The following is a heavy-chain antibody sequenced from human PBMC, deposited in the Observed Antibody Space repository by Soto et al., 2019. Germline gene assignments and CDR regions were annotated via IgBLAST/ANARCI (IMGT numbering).Heavy chain of an antibody. CDR2: ISYDGSNK. D-gene: IGHD1-26*01. Sequence: QVQLVESGGGVVQPGRSLRLSCAASGFTFSSYGMHWVRQAPGKGLEWVAVISYDGSNKYYADSVKGRFTISRDNSKNTLYLQMYSLRAEDTAVYYCARSPYSVSYLAYFDYWGQGTLVTVSS. V-gene: IGHV3-30*03. CDR3: ARSPYSVSYLAYFDY. J-gene: IGHJ4*02. CDR1: GFTFSSYG.